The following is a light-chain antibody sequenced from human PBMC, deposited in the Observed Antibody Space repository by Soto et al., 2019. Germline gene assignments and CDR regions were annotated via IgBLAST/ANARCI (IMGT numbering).Light chain of an antibody. J-gene: IGKJ1*01. Sequence: IQITQSPSTLSASVVDRVTLTCRASQSVSDWLAWYQQKPGNPPKLLIYDTSRLESAVPSRFSASGSGTEFTLTISGLQPDDFATYYCHQYNSYTWTCGKGTKGDIK. CDR2: DTS. CDR1: QSVSDW. CDR3: HQYNSYTWT. V-gene: IGKV1-5*01.